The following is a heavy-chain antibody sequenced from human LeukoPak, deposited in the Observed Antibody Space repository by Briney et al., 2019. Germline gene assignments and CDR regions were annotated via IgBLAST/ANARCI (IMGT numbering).Heavy chain of an antibody. J-gene: IGHJ3*02. CDR3: ARRQKLRGPRAGDALDI. CDR1: GGSITSYY. V-gene: IGHV4-59*08. D-gene: IGHD4/OR15-4a*01. Sequence: PSETLSLTCSVSGGSITSYYWSWIRQSPGKGLEWIGYIYHTGSTNDNPSLNSRVTVLVDTSKNQFSLKLSSVTAADTAMYYCARRQKLRGPRAGDALDIWGQGTMVTVSS. CDR2: IYHTGST.